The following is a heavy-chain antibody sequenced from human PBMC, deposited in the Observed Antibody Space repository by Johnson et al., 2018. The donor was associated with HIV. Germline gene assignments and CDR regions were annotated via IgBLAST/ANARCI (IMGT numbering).Heavy chain of an antibody. D-gene: IGHD2/OR15-2a*01. V-gene: IGHV3-7*01. J-gene: IGHJ3*02. CDR2: IKQDGSEK. CDR3: ARYFRDRPQGAAFDI. CDR1: GFTFSSYW. Sequence: VQLVESGGGLVQPGGSLRLSCAASGFTFSSYWMSWVRQAPGKGLECVANIKQDGSEKYYVDSVKGRFTISRDNAKNSLYLQMNSLRAEDTAVYYCARYFRDRPQGAAFDIWGQGTMVTVSS.